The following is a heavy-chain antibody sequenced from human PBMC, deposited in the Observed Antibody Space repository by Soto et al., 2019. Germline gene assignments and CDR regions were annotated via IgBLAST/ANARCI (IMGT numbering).Heavy chain of an antibody. V-gene: IGHV3-23*01. CDR1: GLSSRSHA. CDR2: ISGGGYTA. Sequence: EVQLLESGGGLVRPGGSLTISCVVSGLSSRSHAMYWVRQAPGRGLEWVAGISGGGYTAYYPDSVRGRFIISRDNSKNTVYLQIDNRRVDDTAVYYGAKAQGVATIKSNFDYWGQGTLVTVAS. J-gene: IGHJ4*02. CDR3: AKAQGVATIKSNFDY. D-gene: IGHD5-12*01.